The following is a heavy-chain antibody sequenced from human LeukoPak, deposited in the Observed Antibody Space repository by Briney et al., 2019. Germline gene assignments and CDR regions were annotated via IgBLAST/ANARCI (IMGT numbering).Heavy chain of an antibody. CDR2: IIPIFGTA. D-gene: IGHD2-15*01. J-gene: IGHJ5*02. V-gene: IGHV1-69*05. Sequence: SVKVSCKASGGTFSSYAISWVRQAPGQGLEWMGRIIPIFGTANYAQKFQGRVTITTDESTSTAYMELSSLRSEDAAVYYCARDLYCSGGSCYATGWFDPWGQGTLVTVSS. CDR3: ARDLYCSGGSCYATGWFDP. CDR1: GGTFSSYA.